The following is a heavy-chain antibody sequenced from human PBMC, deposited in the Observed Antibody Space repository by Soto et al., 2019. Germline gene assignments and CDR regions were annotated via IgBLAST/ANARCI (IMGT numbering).Heavy chain of an antibody. CDR1: GYSFTSYW. D-gene: IGHD1-1*01. CDR3: VVTQLTPQVDYYGMDV. CDR2: IDPSDSYT. V-gene: IGHV5-10-1*01. J-gene: IGHJ6*02. Sequence: GESLKISCKGSGYSFTSYWISWVRQMPGKGLEWMGKIDPSDSYTNYSPSFQGHVTISADKSISTAYLQWSSLKASDTAMYYCVVTQLTPQVDYYGMDVWGQGTTVTVSS.